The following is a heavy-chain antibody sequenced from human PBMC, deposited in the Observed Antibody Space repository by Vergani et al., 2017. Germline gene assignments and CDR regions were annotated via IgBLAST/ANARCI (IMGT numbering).Heavy chain of an antibody. Sequence: VQLVESGGGVVQPGRSLRLSCAASGFTFSSYAMSWVRQAPGKGLEWVSAISGSGGSTYYADSVKGRFTISRDNSKNTLYLQMNSLRAEDTAVYYCAKDSLDYYDSSGYYSHWGQGTLVTVSS. CDR3: AKDSLDYYDSSGYYSH. CDR2: ISGSGGST. V-gene: IGHV3-23*04. CDR1: GFTFSSYA. J-gene: IGHJ4*02. D-gene: IGHD3-22*01.